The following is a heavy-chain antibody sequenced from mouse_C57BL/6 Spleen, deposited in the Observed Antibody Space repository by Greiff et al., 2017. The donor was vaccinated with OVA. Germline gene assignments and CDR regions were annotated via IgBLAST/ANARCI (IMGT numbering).Heavy chain of an antibody. CDR2: IDPETGGT. Sequence: VQLQQSVAELVRPGASVTLSCKASGYTFTDYEMHWVKQTPVHGLEWIGAIDPETGGTAYNQKFKGKAILTADKSSSTAYMELRSLTSEDSAVYYCTREGGSTMVTYYFDYWGQGTTLTVSS. CDR3: TREGGSTMVTYYFDY. D-gene: IGHD2-1*01. J-gene: IGHJ2*01. V-gene: IGHV1-15*01. CDR1: GYTFTDYE.